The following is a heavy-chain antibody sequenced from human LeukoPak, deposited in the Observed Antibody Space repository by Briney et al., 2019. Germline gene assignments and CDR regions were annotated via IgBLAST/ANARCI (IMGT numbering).Heavy chain of an antibody. D-gene: IGHD3-10*01. CDR3: ARDRGLLWFGEETTVFDY. Sequence: GGSLRLSCAASGFTFSSYGMHWVRQAPGKGLEWVAVIWYDGSNKYYEDSVKGRLTISRDNSKNTLYLQMSSLRAEDTAVYYCARDRGLLWFGEETTVFDYWGQGTLVTVSS. CDR2: IWYDGSNK. V-gene: IGHV3-33*01. J-gene: IGHJ4*02. CDR1: GFTFSSYG.